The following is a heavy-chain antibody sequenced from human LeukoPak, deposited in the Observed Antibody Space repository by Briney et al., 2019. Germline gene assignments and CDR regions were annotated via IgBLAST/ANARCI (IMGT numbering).Heavy chain of an antibody. Sequence: PSQTLSLTCAVSGGSISSGGYSWSWIRQPPGKGLEWIGYIYYSGSTYYNPSLKSRVTISVDTSKNQFSLKLSSVTAADTAVYYCARGYSYGYGFFPPLYYYYMDVWGKGTTVTVSS. J-gene: IGHJ6*03. CDR1: GGSISSGGYS. D-gene: IGHD5-18*01. CDR3: ARGYSYGYGFFPPLYYYYMDV. V-gene: IGHV4-30-4*07. CDR2: IYYSGST.